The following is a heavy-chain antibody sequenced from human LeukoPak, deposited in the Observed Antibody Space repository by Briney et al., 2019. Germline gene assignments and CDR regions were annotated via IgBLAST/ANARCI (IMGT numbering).Heavy chain of an antibody. CDR3: ASARGSYYYAFDI. Sequence: GGSLRLSCAASGFTFDDYAMHWVRQAPGKGLEWVSGISWNSGSIGYADSVKGRFTISRDNAKNSLYLQMNSLRAGDMALYYCASARGSYYYAFDIWGQGTMVTVSS. V-gene: IGHV3-9*03. J-gene: IGHJ3*02. CDR2: ISWNSGSI. D-gene: IGHD1-26*01. CDR1: GFTFDDYA.